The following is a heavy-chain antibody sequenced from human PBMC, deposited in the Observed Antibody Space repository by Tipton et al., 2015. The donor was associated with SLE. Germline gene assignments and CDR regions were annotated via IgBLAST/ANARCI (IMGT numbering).Heavy chain of an antibody. V-gene: IGHV3-30*02. Sequence: GSLRLSCAASGFTFSSYGMHWVRQAPGKGLEWVAFIRYDGSNKYYADSVKGRFTISRDNSKNTLYLQMNSLRAEDTAVYYCARSGTGDDAFDIWGQGTMVTVSS. CDR3: ARSGTGDDAFDI. CDR1: GFTFSSYG. CDR2: IRYDGSNK. J-gene: IGHJ3*02. D-gene: IGHD7-27*01.